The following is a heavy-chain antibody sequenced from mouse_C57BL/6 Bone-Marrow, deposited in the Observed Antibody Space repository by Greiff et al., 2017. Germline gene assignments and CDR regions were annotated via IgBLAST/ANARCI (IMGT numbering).Heavy chain of an antibody. CDR2: IDPSDSET. Sequence: QVQLKQPGAELVRPGSSVKLSCKASGYTFTSYWMHWVKQRPIQGLEWIGNIDPSDSETHYNQKFKDKATLTVDKSSSTAYMQLSSLTSEDSAVYYCARRYYGSRDAMDYWGQGTSVTVSS. D-gene: IGHD1-1*01. J-gene: IGHJ4*01. CDR3: ARRYYGSRDAMDY. CDR1: GYTFTSYW. V-gene: IGHV1-52*01.